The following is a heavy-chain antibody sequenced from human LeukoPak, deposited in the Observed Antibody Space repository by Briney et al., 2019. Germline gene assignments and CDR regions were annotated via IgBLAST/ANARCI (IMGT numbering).Heavy chain of an antibody. V-gene: IGHV4-30-2*01. J-gene: IGHJ4*02. CDR1: GGSLSSGGYY. D-gene: IGHD6-19*01. Sequence: SGTLSLTCAVSGGSLSSGGYYCSWVRQPPGRGLGWIVYIYHSGSTYYNPSLKSRVAIAVDRAKNQVSLKLSSVSAADTAVYYCAISPSGWYFDYWGQGTLVTVSS. CDR2: IYHSGST. CDR3: AISPSGWYFDY.